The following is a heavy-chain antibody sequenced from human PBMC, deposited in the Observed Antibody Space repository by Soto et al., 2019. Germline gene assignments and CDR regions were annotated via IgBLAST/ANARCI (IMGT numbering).Heavy chain of an antibody. CDR3: ARDPPDFWSGYYHQGTYNWFDP. CDR1: GFTFSSYW. D-gene: IGHD3-3*01. Sequence: PGGSLRLSCAASGFTFSSYWMHWVRQAPGKGLVWVSRINSDGSSTSYADSVKGRFTISRDNAKNTLYLQMNSLRAEDTAVYYCARDPPDFWSGYYHQGTYNWFDPWGQGTLVTVSS. V-gene: IGHV3-74*01. CDR2: INSDGSST. J-gene: IGHJ5*02.